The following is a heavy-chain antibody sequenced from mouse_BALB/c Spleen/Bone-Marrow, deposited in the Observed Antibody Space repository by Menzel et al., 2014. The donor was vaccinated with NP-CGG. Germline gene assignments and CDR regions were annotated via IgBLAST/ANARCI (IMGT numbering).Heavy chain of an antibody. CDR1: GYSITSAYY. Sequence: VQLKDSGPGLVKPSQSLSLTCSVTGYSITSAYYWHWIRQFPGNNLEWMGYISNDGTNNYNPSLKNRISITRDTSKNQLFLKLNSVTTEDTAIYYCAREYFGSSYGWFFDVWGAGTSVTVSS. D-gene: IGHD1-1*01. CDR2: ISNDGTN. J-gene: IGHJ1*01. CDR3: AREYFGSSYGWFFDV. V-gene: IGHV3-6*02.